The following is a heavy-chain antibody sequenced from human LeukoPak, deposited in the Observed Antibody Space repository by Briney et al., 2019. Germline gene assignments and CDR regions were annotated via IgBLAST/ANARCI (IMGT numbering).Heavy chain of an antibody. V-gene: IGHV3-74*01. J-gene: IGHJ1*01. D-gene: IGHD3-22*01. CDR3: ARAPSEIGGYYPEYFRH. CDR2: IKSDGST. CDR1: RFTFISYW. Sequence: PGGSLRLSCVASRFTFISYWMRWVRQAPGKGLVWVSRIKSDGSTNYADSVKGRFTISRDNAKNTVSLQMNSLRAEDTGVYFCARAPSEIGGYYPEYFRHWGQGTLVTVSS.